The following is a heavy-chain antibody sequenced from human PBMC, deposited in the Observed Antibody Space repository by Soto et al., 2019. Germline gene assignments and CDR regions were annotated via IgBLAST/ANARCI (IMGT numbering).Heavy chain of an antibody. CDR1: GFTFSTYG. V-gene: IGHV3-33*01. CDR2: IWCDGSNK. J-gene: IGHJ4*02. Sequence: QVQLVESGGGVVQPGRSLRLSCAASGFTFSTYGMHWVRQAPGKGLEWVAVIWCDGSNKYYADSVKGRFTISRDNSKDTLYLQMNSLRAEDTAVYYCARSSASSWYVYYFDYWGQGTLVTVYS. D-gene: IGHD6-13*01. CDR3: ARSSASSWYVYYFDY.